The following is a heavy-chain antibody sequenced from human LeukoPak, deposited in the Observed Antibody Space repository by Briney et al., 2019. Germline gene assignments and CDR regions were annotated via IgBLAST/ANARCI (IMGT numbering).Heavy chain of an antibody. V-gene: IGHV4-4*07. Sequence: SETLSLTCTVSGGSISSYYWSWIRQPAGKGLEWIGRIYTSGSTNYNPSLKGRVTMSVDTSKSQFSLKLSSVTAADTAVYYCARESSYGYSIDYWGQGTLVTVSS. CDR2: IYTSGST. J-gene: IGHJ4*02. CDR1: GGSISSYY. D-gene: IGHD5-18*01. CDR3: ARESSYGYSIDY.